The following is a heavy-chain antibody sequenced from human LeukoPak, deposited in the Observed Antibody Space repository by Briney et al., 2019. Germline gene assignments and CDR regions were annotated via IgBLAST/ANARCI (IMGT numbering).Heavy chain of an antibody. CDR1: GFTFDDYA. J-gene: IGHJ4*02. Sequence: PGRSLRLSCAASGFTFDDYAMHWVRQAPGKGLEWVSGISWNSGSIGYADSVKGRFTISRDNAKNSLHLQMNSLRADDTAVYYCARGIGGAAPNYFDYWGQGTLVTVSS. CDR3: ARGIGGAAPNYFDY. D-gene: IGHD2-15*01. CDR2: ISWNSGSI. V-gene: IGHV3-9*01.